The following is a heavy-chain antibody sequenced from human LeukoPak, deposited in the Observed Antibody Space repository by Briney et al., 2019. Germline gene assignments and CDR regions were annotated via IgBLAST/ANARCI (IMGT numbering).Heavy chain of an antibody. CDR2: IIPIFGTA. CDR3: ARRGGYSSGSFDP. D-gene: IGHD6-19*01. Sequence: GASVKVSCKASGGTFSSYAISWVRQAPGQGLEWMGGIIPIFGTANYAQKFQGRVTITADESTSTAYMELSSLRSEDTAVYYCARRGGYSSGSFDPWGQGTLVTVSS. CDR1: GGTFSSYA. V-gene: IGHV1-69*13. J-gene: IGHJ5*02.